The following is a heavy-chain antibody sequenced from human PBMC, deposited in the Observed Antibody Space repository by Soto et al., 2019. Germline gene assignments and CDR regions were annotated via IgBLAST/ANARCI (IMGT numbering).Heavy chain of an antibody. CDR2: ISYDGSNK. CDR1: GFTFSSYG. D-gene: IGHD3-9*01. V-gene: IGHV3-30*18. CDR3: AKDLLSPRYYDILTGYHPTSLGMDV. Sequence: GGSLRLSCAASGFTFSSYGMHWVRQAPGKGLEWVAVISYDGSNKYYADSVKGRFTISRDNSKNTLYLQMNSLRAEDTAVYYCAKDLLSPRYYDILTGYHPTSLGMDVWGKGTTVTVSS. J-gene: IGHJ6*04.